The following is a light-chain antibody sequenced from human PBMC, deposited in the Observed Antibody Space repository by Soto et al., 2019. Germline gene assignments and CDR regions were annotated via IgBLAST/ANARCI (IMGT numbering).Light chain of an antibody. Sequence: EIVMTQSPATLSVSPGERATLSCRASQSVSSNLGWYQQKPGQAPRLLIYGASTRATGIPARFSGSGSGTEFTLTISSLQSEDFAVYYCQQYNNWPPRYTFGQGTKLEIK. CDR2: GAS. CDR1: QSVSSN. V-gene: IGKV3-15*01. J-gene: IGKJ2*01. CDR3: QQYNNWPPRYT.